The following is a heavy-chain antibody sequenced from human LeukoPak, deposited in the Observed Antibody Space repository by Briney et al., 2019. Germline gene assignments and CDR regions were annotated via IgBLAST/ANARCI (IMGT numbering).Heavy chain of an antibody. D-gene: IGHD6-19*01. Sequence: GGSLRLSCAASGFTFGDYAMHWVRQAPGKVLERVSGISWNSGSIGYADSVKGRFTISRDNAKNSLYLQMNSLRAEDTALYYCAKDKVAVAGTFDYWGQGTLVTVSS. J-gene: IGHJ4*02. V-gene: IGHV3-9*01. CDR2: ISWNSGSI. CDR1: GFTFGDYA. CDR3: AKDKVAVAGTFDY.